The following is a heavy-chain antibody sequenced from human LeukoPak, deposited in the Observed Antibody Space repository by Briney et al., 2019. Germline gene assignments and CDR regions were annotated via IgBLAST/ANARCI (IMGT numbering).Heavy chain of an antibody. V-gene: IGHV3-43D*03. CDR2: ISWDGGTT. CDR1: GFTFDDYA. CDR3: AKGRHYYGSETCFDY. D-gene: IGHD3-10*01. J-gene: IGHJ4*02. Sequence: GGSLRLSCAASGFTFDDYAMHWVRQAPGKGLEWVSLISWDGGTTYYVDSVKGRFTISRDNSENSLYLQLKSLRAEDTALYYCAKGRHYYGSETCFDYWGQGTLVTVSS.